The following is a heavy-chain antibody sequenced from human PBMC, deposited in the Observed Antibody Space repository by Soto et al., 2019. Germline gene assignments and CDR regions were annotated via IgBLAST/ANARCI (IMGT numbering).Heavy chain of an antibody. CDR3: ARDAISMVRGTNNWFDP. CDR2: ISGGGIST. CDR1: GFTFSNYA. Sequence: SCAASGFTFSNYAMSWVRQAPGKVLEWVSAISGGGISTYYADSVRGRFTISRDNSRNTLYLRMNRLRAEDTAVYYCARDAISMVRGTNNWFDPWGQGTLVTVSS. J-gene: IGHJ5*02. V-gene: IGHV3-23*01. D-gene: IGHD3-10*01.